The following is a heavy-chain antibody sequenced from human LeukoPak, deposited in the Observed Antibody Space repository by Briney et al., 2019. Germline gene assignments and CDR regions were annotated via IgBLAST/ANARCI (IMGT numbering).Heavy chain of an antibody. CDR2: IYYSGST. CDR3: ARQRNSYGFPFDY. V-gene: IGHV4-59*08. J-gene: IGHJ4*02. Sequence: PSETLSLTCTVSGGSISSYYWSWIRQPPRKGLEWIGYIYYSGSTNYNPSLKSRVTISVDTSKNQFSLKLSSVTAADTAVYYCARQRNSYGFPFDYWGQGTLVTVSS. CDR1: GGSISSYY. D-gene: IGHD5-18*01.